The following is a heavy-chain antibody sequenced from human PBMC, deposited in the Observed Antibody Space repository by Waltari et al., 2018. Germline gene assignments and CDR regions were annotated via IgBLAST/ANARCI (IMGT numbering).Heavy chain of an antibody. CDR2: IKQDGSEK. V-gene: IGHV3-7*03. J-gene: IGHJ6*02. Sequence: EVRLVADGGCLARPGGALTLSCAASAFSILLYYLRGVRHAPAKGMEWVASIKQDGSEKLYVDSVKGRFTISRNNAKDSLQLQMNSLRVEDTAVYYCARGGGRMGLYYYGMDVWGQGTTVIVSS. CDR1: AFSILLYY. D-gene: IGHD2-15*01. CDR3: ARGGGRMGLYYYGMDV.